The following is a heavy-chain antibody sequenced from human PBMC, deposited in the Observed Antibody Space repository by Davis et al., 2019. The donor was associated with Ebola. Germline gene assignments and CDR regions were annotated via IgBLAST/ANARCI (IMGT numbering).Heavy chain of an antibody. Sequence: GESLKISCAASGFTFSSYWMSWVRQAPGKGLEWVAVIWYDGSNKYYADSVKGRFTISRDNSKNTLYLQMNSLRAEDTAVYYCARGDTVTTFFYYYGMDVWGQGTTVTVSS. CDR2: IWYDGSNK. CDR1: GFTFSSYW. J-gene: IGHJ6*02. V-gene: IGHV3-33*08. CDR3: ARGDTVTTFFYYYGMDV. D-gene: IGHD4-17*01.